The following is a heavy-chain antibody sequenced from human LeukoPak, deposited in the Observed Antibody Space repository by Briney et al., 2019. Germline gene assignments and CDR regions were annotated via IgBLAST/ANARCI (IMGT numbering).Heavy chain of an antibody. Sequence: TSETLSLTCTVSGGSISSSSYYWGWIRQPPGKGLEWIGTIYYSGSTYYNPSLKSRVTISVDTSKNQFSLKLSSVTAADTAVYYCARDQAGWQYFDYWGQGTLVTVSS. CDR2: IYYSGST. CDR1: GGSISSSSYY. J-gene: IGHJ4*02. D-gene: IGHD2-15*01. V-gene: IGHV4-39*07. CDR3: ARDQAGWQYFDY.